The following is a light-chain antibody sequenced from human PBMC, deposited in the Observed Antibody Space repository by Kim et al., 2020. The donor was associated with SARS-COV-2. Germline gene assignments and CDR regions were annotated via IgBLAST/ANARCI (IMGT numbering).Light chain of an antibody. V-gene: IGLV2-14*01. J-gene: IGLJ1*01. Sequence: QSALTQPASVSGSPGQSITISCTGTSSDVGGYNYVSWYQQHPGKAPKLMIYDVSKRPSGVSNRFSGSKSGNTASLTISGLQAEDEADYYCSSYTSSSNPYVFGPGTKVTVL. CDR1: SSDVGGYNY. CDR2: DVS. CDR3: SSYTSSSNPYV.